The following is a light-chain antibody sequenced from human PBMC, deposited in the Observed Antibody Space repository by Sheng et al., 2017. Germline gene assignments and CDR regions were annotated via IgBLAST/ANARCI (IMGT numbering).Light chain of an antibody. CDR2: QTS. V-gene: IGKV1-5*03. CDR1: QSISTW. CDR3: QQYNNSPWT. Sequence: DVQMTQSPSTLSASVGDRVTITCRASQSISTWLAWYQQKPGKAPKILIYQTSSLQDGVPSGFSGSGSGTEFTLTISSLQPDDFATYYCQQYNNSPWTFGQGTKVEIK. J-gene: IGKJ1*01.